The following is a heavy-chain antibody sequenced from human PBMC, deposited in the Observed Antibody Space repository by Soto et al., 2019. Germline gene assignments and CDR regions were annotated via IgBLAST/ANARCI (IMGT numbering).Heavy chain of an antibody. V-gene: IGHV4-61*01. Sequence: SETPSLTCTVSGGSVSSGSYYWNWVRQPPGKRLEWIGYISYSGSTNYNPSLKSRVTISVDTSKNQFSLNLTSVTAADTAVYYCARESYRGYSYGSFDFWGQGSLVTVSS. J-gene: IGHJ4*02. CDR1: GGSVSSGSYY. D-gene: IGHD5-18*01. CDR2: ISYSGST. CDR3: ARESYRGYSYGSFDF.